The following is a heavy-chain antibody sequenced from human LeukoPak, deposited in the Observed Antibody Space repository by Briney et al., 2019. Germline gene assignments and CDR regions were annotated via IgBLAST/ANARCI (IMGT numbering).Heavy chain of an antibody. J-gene: IGHJ4*02. D-gene: IGHD3-22*01. V-gene: IGHV3-48*01. CDR1: GFTFSSYS. Sequence: GGSLRLSCAASGFTFSSYSMNWVRQAPGKGLEWVSYISSSSSTIYYADSVKGRFTISRDNSKNTLYLQMNSLRAEDTAVYYCAKGYYYDSSGYCPFDYWGQGTLVTVSS. CDR2: ISSSSSTI. CDR3: AKGYYYDSSGYCPFDY.